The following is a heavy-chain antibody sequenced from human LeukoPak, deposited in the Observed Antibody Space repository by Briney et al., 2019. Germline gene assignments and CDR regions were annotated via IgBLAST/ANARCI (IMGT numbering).Heavy chain of an antibody. CDR2: MNPNSGNT. Sequence: LGASVKVSCKASGYTFTSYDINWVRQATGQGLEWMGWMNPNSGNTGYAQKFQGRVTMTRNTSISTAYMELTGLRSEDTAVYYCARGTGFGGSFDYWGQGTLVTVSS. CDR3: ARGTGFGGSFDY. V-gene: IGHV1-8*01. D-gene: IGHD3-10*01. CDR1: GYTFTSYD. J-gene: IGHJ4*02.